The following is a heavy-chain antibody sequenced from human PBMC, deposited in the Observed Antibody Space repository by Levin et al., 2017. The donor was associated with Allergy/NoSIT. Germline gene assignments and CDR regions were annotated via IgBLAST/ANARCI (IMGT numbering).Heavy chain of an antibody. CDR1: GYTFTSYG. J-gene: IGHJ4*02. D-gene: IGHD4-17*01. CDR3: ARGPGDREWGGAINFDY. CDR2: ISAYNGNT. V-gene: IGHV1-18*01. Sequence: GESLKISCKASGYTFTSYGISWVRQAPGQGLEWMGWISAYNGNTNYAQKLQGRVTMTTDTSTSTAYMELRSLRSDDTAVYYCARGPGDREWGGAINFDYWGQGTLVTVSS.